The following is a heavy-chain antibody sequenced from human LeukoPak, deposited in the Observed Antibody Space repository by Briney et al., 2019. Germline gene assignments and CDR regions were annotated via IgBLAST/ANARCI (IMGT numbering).Heavy chain of an antibody. CDR3: ARVHAAAGDY. V-gene: IGHV3-21*01. Sequence: GGSLRLSCAASGFTFNSYSMNWVRQAPRKGLEWVSSISSTSTYIYYADSVKGRFTISRDNAKNSLYLQMNSLRAEDTAVYYCARVHAAAGDYWGQGTLVTVSS. CDR1: GFTFNSYS. J-gene: IGHJ4*02. CDR2: ISSTSTYI. D-gene: IGHD6-13*01.